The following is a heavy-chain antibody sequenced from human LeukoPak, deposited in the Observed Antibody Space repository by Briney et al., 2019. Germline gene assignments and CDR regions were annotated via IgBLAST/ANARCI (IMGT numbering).Heavy chain of an antibody. Sequence: SETLSLTCAVYGGSFSGYYWSWIRQPPGKGLEWFGEINHSGSTNYNPSPKSRVTISVDTSKNQFSLKLSSVTAADTAVYYCARGRGPAASYYYYGMDVWGQGTTVTVSS. J-gene: IGHJ6*02. CDR3: ARGRGPAASYYYYGMDV. CDR1: GGSFSGYY. V-gene: IGHV4-34*01. CDR2: INHSGST. D-gene: IGHD2-2*01.